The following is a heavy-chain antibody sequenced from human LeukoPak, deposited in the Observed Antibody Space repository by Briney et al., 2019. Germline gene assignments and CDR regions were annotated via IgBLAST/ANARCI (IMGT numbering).Heavy chain of an antibody. CDR2: FDPEDGET. J-gene: IGHJ4*02. CDR3: VGADGTYGNQGPDY. D-gene: IGHD1-14*01. Sequence: ASVKVSCTVSGYTLTELSMHWVRQAPGKGLEWMGGFDPEDGETIYAQKFQGRVTMTEDTPTDTAYMELSSLRSEDTAVYYCVGADGTYGNQGPDYWGQGTLVTVSS. CDR1: GYTLTELS. V-gene: IGHV1-24*01.